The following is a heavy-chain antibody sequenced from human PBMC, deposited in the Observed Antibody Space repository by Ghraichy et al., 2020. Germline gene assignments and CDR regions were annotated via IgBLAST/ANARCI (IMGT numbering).Heavy chain of an antibody. CDR1: GFTFSSYN. CDR2: ISYRSRSI. CDR3: PRASTVVRFYYYGGLDV. Sequence: LSLTCVVSGFTFSSYNMNWVRQSPGKGLEWVAYISYRSRSIFYADSVKGRFTIYRDNAKNSLSLQMNSLRGEDTAVYYCPRASTVVRFYYYGGLDVWGQGTTVIVSS. V-gene: IGHV3-48*01. D-gene: IGHD4-23*01. J-gene: IGHJ6*02.